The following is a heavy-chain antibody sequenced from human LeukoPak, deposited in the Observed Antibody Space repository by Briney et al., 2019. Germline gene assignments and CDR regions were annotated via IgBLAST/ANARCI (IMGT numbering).Heavy chain of an antibody. Sequence: GGSLRLSXAASGFTFSSYWMSWVRQAPGKGLEWVANIKQDGSEKYYVDSVKGRFTISRDNAKNSLYLQMNSLRAEDTAVYYCARTHLGGEVDYWGQGTLVTVSS. V-gene: IGHV3-7*01. J-gene: IGHJ4*02. CDR1: GFTFSSYW. CDR2: IKQDGSEK. D-gene: IGHD3-10*01. CDR3: ARTHLGGEVDY.